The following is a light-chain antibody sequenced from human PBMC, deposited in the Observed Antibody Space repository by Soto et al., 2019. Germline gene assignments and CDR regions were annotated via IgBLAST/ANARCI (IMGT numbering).Light chain of an antibody. Sequence: DIVMTQSPLSLPVTPGEPASISCRSSQSLLHSNGYNYLDWYLQKPGQSPQLLIYLGSNRASGVPDRFSGRGSGKDGTLKISRVEAEDVGVYSCMQALKTPITFGQGTRLEIK. J-gene: IGKJ5*01. CDR1: QSLLHSNGYNY. CDR2: LGS. CDR3: MQALKTPIT. V-gene: IGKV2-28*01.